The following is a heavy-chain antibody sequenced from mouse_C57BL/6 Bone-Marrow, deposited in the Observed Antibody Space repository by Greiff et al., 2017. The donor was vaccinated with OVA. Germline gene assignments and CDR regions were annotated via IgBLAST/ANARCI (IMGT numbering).Heavy chain of an antibody. J-gene: IGHJ4*01. CDR2: ISSGSSTI. Sequence: VKVVESGGGLVKPGGSLKLSCAASGFTFSDYGMHWVRQAPEKGLEWVAYISSGSSTIYYADTVKGRFTISRDNAKNTLFLQMTSLRSEDTAMYYCARNYDYDEAMDYWGQGTSVTVSS. CDR1: GFTFSDYG. CDR3: ARNYDYDEAMDY. V-gene: IGHV5-17*01. D-gene: IGHD2-4*01.